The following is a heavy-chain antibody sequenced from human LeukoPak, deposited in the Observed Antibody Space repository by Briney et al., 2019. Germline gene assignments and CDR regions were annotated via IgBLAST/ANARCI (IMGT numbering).Heavy chain of an antibody. CDR2: IYYSGST. D-gene: IGHD5-18*01. CDR1: GASISSSNYY. Sequence: SETLSLTCTVSGASISSSNYYWDWIRQPPGKGLEWIGSIYYSGSTYYNPSLKSRVTISVDTSKNQFSLRLSSVTAADTAVYSCARHPERYSYFDYWGQGTLVTVSS. J-gene: IGHJ4*02. CDR3: ARHPERYSYFDY. V-gene: IGHV4-39*01.